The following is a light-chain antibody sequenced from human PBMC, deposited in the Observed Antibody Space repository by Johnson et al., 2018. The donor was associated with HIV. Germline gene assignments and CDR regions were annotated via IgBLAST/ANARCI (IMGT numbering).Light chain of an antibody. Sequence: VLTQPPSVSAAPGQKVTISCSGSSSNIGNSYVSWYQQLPGTAPKLLIYDNNKRPSGIPDRFSGSKSGTSATLGITGLQTGDEADYYCGTWDSSLSLLYVFGTGTKVTVL. CDR1: SSNIGNSY. CDR3: GTWDSSLSLLYV. V-gene: IGLV1-51*01. J-gene: IGLJ1*01. CDR2: DNN.